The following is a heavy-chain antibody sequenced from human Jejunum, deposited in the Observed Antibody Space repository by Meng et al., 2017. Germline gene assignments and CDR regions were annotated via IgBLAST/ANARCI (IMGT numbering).Heavy chain of an antibody. V-gene: IGHV3-9*01. CDR2: IGCNGDYR. Sequence: SLKISCAASGFSFDEYARHWVRQAPGKGLEWVSGIGCNGDYRDYADSVKGRFNISRDNAKRSLFLQMNSLTTEDTAFYYCKKDTTRTFGGVLDYWGHGTLVTVSS. CDR1: GFSFDEYA. CDR3: KKDTTRTFGGVLDY. D-gene: IGHD3-16*01. J-gene: IGHJ4*01.